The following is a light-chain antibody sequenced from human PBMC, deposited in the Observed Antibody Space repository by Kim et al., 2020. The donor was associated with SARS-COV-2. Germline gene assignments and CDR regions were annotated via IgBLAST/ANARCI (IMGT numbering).Light chain of an antibody. Sequence: EIVLTQSPATLSLPPGDRATLSCRASQSVSPYVAWSQQKPGQAPRLLIYDTSNRASGIPARFSGGGSGTDFTLTISSLDPEDFAVYYCQQRRSSRTFGVETMVDIK. CDR3: QQRRSSRT. J-gene: IGKJ3*01. CDR1: QSVSPY. CDR2: DTS. V-gene: IGKV3-11*01.